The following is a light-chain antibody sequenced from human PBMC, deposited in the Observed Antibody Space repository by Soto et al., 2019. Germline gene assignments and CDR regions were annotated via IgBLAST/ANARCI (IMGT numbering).Light chain of an antibody. Sequence: DIVMTQSPDSLTVSLGERATLNCRSSNSVFYSPDNKNYLAWYQQKPGQPPKLLIYWASTRESGLPDRFSGGGSGTDFTLNISSLQTEDVAVYYCQQYYDTRPTFGGGNKVEIK. V-gene: IGKV4-1*01. J-gene: IGKJ4*01. CDR2: WAS. CDR3: QQYYDTRPT. CDR1: NSVFYSPDNKNY.